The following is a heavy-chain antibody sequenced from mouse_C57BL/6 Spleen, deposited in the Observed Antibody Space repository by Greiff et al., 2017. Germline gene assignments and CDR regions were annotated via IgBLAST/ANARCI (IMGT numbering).Heavy chain of an antibody. CDR2: IHPNSGST. Sequence: QVQLQQPGAELVKPGASVKLSCKASGYTFTSYWMHWVKQRPGQGLEWIGMIHPNSGSTNYNEKFKSKATLTVDKSSSTAYMQLSSLTSEDSAVYYCARRGGTPWFAYWGQETLVTVSA. V-gene: IGHV1-64*01. CDR3: ARRGGTPWFAY. J-gene: IGHJ3*01. D-gene: IGHD2-14*01. CDR1: GYTFTSYW.